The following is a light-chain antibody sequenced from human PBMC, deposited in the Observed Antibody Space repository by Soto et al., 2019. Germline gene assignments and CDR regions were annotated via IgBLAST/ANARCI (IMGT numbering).Light chain of an antibody. CDR1: SSDVGGYNY. CDR3: SSYTSSSTLPYV. V-gene: IGLV2-14*01. Sequence: QSVLTQPASVPGSPGQSITISCTGTSSDVGGYNYVSWYQQHPGKAPKLMIYEVSNRPSGVSNRFSGSKSGNTAPLTISGLQAEDEADYYCSSYTSSSTLPYVFGTGTKVTVL. CDR2: EVS. J-gene: IGLJ1*01.